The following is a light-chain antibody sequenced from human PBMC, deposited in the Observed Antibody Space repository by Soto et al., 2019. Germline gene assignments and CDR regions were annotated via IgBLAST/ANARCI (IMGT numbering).Light chain of an antibody. V-gene: IGKV3D-15*01. Sequence: EIVRAQSPETVAVWPGAMSPLSRWASQSVTSNLAWYQQKRGQAPRLLIYAASTRATGVPARFSGSGSGTEFTLTISSLQSEDLAVYYCQHYNIWPPITFGQGTRLEIK. CDR1: QSVTSN. CDR2: AAS. J-gene: IGKJ5*01. CDR3: QHYNIWPPIT.